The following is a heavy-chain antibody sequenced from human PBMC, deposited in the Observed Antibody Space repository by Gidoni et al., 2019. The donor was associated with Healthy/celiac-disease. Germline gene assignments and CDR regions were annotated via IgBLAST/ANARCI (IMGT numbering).Heavy chain of an antibody. Sequence: SGGTFSSYAISWVRQAPGQGLEWMGGIIPIFGTANYAQKFQGRVTITADESTSTAYMELSSLRSEDTAVYYCALDFWSGYYSYYYYGMDVWGQGTTVTVSS. CDR3: ALDFWSGYYSYYYYGMDV. J-gene: IGHJ6*02. V-gene: IGHV1-69*01. CDR2: IIPIFGTA. CDR1: GGTFSSYA. D-gene: IGHD3-3*01.